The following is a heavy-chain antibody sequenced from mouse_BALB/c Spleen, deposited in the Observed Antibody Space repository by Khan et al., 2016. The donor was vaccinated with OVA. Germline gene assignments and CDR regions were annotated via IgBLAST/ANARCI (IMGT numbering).Heavy chain of an antibody. CDR3: ARNYGNYVEYFDV. V-gene: IGHV2-9*02. Sequence: QVQLQQSGPGLVAPSQSLSITCTVSGFSLISYGIHWVRQPPGKGLEWLGVIWAGGSTNYNSALMSRLSISKDNSKSQVFLKMNSLQMYDTAMYYCARNYGNYVEYFDVWGAGTTVTVSS. CDR2: IWAGGST. D-gene: IGHD2-1*01. J-gene: IGHJ1*01. CDR1: GFSLISYG.